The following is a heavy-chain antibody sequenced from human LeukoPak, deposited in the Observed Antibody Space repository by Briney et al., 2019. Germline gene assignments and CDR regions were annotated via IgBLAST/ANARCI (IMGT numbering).Heavy chain of an antibody. CDR3: AKERAPKYGSGAY. D-gene: IGHD3-10*01. J-gene: IGHJ4*02. Sequence: GGSLRLSCAASGFTFSSYGMHWVRQAPGKGLEWVAVISYDGSNKYYADSVKGRFTISRDNSKNTLYLQMNSLRAEDTAVYYCAKERAPKYGSGAYWGQGTLVTVSP. CDR2: ISYDGSNK. V-gene: IGHV3-30*18. CDR1: GFTFSSYG.